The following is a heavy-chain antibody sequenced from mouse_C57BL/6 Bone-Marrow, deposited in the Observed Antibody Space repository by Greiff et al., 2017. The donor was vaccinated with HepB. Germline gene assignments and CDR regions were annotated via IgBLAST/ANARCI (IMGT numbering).Heavy chain of an antibody. CDR3: ARRTYYDYDDGYAMDY. V-gene: IGHV1-9*01. CDR2: ILPGSGST. Sequence: QVQLKQSGAELMKPGASVKLSCKATGYTFTGYWIEWVKQRPGHGLEWIGEILPGSGSTNYNEKFKGKATFTADTSSNTAYMQLSSLTTEDSAIYYCARRTYYDYDDGYAMDYWGQGTSVTVSS. D-gene: IGHD2-4*01. CDR1: GYTFTGYW. J-gene: IGHJ4*01.